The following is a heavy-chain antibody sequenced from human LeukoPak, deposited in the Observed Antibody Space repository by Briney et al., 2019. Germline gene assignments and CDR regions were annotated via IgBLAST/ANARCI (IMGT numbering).Heavy chain of an antibody. CDR1: GGSISSYY. J-gene: IGHJ1*01. CDR2: IYTSGST. Sequence: SETLSLTCTVSGGSISSYYWSWIRQPAGKGLEWIGRIYTSGSTNYNPSLKSRVTMSVDTSKNQFSLKLSSVTAADTAVYYCASIPYYYDSSGPGPFQHWGQGTLVTVSS. V-gene: IGHV4-4*07. CDR3: ASIPYYYDSSGPGPFQH. D-gene: IGHD3-22*01.